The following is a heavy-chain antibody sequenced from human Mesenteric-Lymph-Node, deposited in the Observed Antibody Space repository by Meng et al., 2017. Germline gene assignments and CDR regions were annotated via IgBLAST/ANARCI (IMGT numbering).Heavy chain of an antibody. V-gene: IGHV4-61*08. CDR1: GGSVSSGGYY. J-gene: IGHJ5*02. Sequence: QVHLEESGPGLVRPSETISVTCSVSGGSVSSGGYYWSWIRQTPGKALEWIGYFYHSGSTDYNPSLKSRVTILADTSKNQFSLKLSSVTAADTAVYYCARGERTTGWFDPWGQGALVTVSS. CDR3: ARGERTTGWFDP. CDR2: FYHSGST. D-gene: IGHD1/OR15-1a*01.